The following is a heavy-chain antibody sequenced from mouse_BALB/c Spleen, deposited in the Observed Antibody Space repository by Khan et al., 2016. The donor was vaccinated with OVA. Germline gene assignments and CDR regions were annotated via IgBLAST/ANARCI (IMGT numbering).Heavy chain of an antibody. CDR1: GFTFTNYG. CDR3: ARVGYNGTMDC. D-gene: IGHD2-2*01. Sequence: LVESGPELKKPGETVQISCKASGFTFTNYGMNWVKQAPGKGLKWMGWINTYTGAPTFADDFKGRFAFSLETSASTAYLQINSLKNEDTATYVCARVGYNGTMDCWGQGTSVTVSS. CDR2: INTYTGAP. J-gene: IGHJ4*01. V-gene: IGHV9-3-1*01.